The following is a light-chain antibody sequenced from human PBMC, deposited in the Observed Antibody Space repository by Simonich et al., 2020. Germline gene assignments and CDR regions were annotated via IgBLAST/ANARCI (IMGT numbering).Light chain of an antibody. CDR1: SSDVGGYNY. CDR2: DVS. V-gene: IGLV2-14*01. Sequence: QSALTQPASVSGSPGQSITISCTGTSSDVGGYNYVSWYQQTPGKAPKLMIYDVSKRPSGVSTRFSGSKSGNTASLTISGLQAEDEADYYCSSYTSSSTLVFGGGTKLTVL. CDR3: SSYTSSSTLV. J-gene: IGLJ2*01.